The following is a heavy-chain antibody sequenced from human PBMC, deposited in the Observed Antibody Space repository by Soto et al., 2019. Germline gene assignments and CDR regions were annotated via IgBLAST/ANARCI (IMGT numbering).Heavy chain of an antibody. CDR2: ISYDGSNK. D-gene: IGHD3-10*01. V-gene: IGHV3-30*18. CDR1: GFTFSSYG. Sequence: PGGSLRLSCAASGFTFSSYGMHWVRQAPGKGLEWVAVISYDGSNKYYADSVKGRFTISRDNSKNTLYLQMNSLRAEDTAVYYCAKPNYYGSTPSYYFDYWGQGT. CDR3: AKPNYYGSTPSYYFDY. J-gene: IGHJ4*02.